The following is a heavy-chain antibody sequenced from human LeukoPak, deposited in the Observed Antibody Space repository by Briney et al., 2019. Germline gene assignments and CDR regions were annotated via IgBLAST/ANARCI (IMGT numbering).Heavy chain of an antibody. D-gene: IGHD5-18*01. CDR3: ARAWGRGYSYGPFDY. Sequence: ASVKVSCKACGYTFTIHGFNWVRQAPGQGHEWMGWISAYNGNTNYAQKLECRVTMTTDTSTSTAYVELMSLRSDDTAVYYCARAWGRGYSYGPFDYWGQGTLVTGS. CDR2: ISAYNGNT. CDR1: GYTFTIHG. V-gene: IGHV1-18*01. J-gene: IGHJ4*02.